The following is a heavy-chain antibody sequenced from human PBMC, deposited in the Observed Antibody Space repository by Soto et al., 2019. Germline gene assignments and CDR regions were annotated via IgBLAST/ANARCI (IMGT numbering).Heavy chain of an antibody. Sequence: EVQLVESGGGLVQPGGSLRLSCAASGFTFSGYWMSWVRQAPGKGLEWVANIKQDGSEQFYVDSVKGRFSISRDNAKNSLYLQMNSLRAEDTAVYYCAREAVWGQGTTVTVSS. CDR3: AREAV. J-gene: IGHJ6*02. CDR1: GFTFSGYW. V-gene: IGHV3-7*05. CDR2: IKQDGSEQ.